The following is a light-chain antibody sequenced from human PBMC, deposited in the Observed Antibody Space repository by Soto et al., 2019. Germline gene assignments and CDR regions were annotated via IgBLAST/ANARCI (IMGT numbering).Light chain of an antibody. CDR1: QSISNY. J-gene: IGKJ2*01. V-gene: IGKV1-39*01. CDR2: AAS. CDR3: QQGYSAPRT. Sequence: DIQMTQSPSSLSASVGDRVTITCRASQSISNYLNWYQQKPGKAPKFLIYAASSLQSGVPSRFSGSGSGTDFTLTISSLQPEDFATYYCQQGYSAPRTFGQGTKLEIK.